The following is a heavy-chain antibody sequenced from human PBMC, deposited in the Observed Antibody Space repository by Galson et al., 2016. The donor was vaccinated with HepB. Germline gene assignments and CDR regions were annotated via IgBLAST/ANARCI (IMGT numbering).Heavy chain of an antibody. D-gene: IGHD6-13*01. J-gene: IGHJ4*02. V-gene: IGHV3-21*01. Sequence: SLRLSCAASGFTFSSYSMNWVRQAPGKGLEWVSCISSSSGYIYYADSLKGRFTISRDNAKNSLYLQMNSLRAEDTAVYYCASSGYSSSWYDYWGQGTLVTVSS. CDR2: ISSSSGYI. CDR3: ASSGYSSSWYDY. CDR1: GFTFSSYS.